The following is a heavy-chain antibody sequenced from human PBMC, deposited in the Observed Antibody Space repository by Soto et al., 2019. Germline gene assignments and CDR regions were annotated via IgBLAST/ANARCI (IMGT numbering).Heavy chain of an antibody. D-gene: IGHD3-9*01. J-gene: IGHJ6*02. CDR2: MSPSTGNT. CDR3: ARYFDPLDV. V-gene: IGHV1-8*01. Sequence: VQLVQSGAEVKKPGASVKLSCKASGYTFTFYDINWVRQAPGRGLEWMGWMSPSTGNTGYAQRFQGRVTMTSDTSIITAYMEGTRLGHDDTAVYYCARYFDPLDVWGQGTTVTVSS. CDR1: GYTFTFYD.